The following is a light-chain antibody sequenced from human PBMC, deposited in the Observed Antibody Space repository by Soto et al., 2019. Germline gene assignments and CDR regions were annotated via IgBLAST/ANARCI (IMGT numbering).Light chain of an antibody. CDR2: AAS. CDR1: QGISSY. Sequence: AIRMTQSPSSFSASTGDRVTITCRASQGISSYLAWYQQKPGKAPKLLIYAASTLQSGVPSRFSGSGSGTDFTLTIRCLQSEDFATYYCQQYYSYLPLTFGGGTKVEIK. V-gene: IGKV1-8*01. J-gene: IGKJ4*01. CDR3: QQYYSYLPLT.